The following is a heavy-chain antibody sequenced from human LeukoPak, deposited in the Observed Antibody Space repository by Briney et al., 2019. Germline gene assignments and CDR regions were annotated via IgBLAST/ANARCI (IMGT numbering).Heavy chain of an antibody. CDR1: GGSFSGYY. J-gene: IGHJ4*02. D-gene: IGHD3-3*01. CDR2: INHSGST. CDR3: ATHSYDFWSGYIDY. Sequence: SETLSLTCAVYGGSFSGYYWSWIRQPPGKGLEWIGEINHSGSTNYNPSLKSRVTISVDTSKNQFSLELSSVTAADTAVYYCATHSYDFWSGYIDYWGQGTLVTVSS. V-gene: IGHV4-34*01.